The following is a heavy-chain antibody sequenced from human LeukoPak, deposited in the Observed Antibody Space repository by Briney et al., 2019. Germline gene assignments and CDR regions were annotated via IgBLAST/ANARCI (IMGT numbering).Heavy chain of an antibody. CDR1: GGSFSGYY. CDR2: INHSGST. V-gene: IGHV4-34*01. Sequence: PSETLSLTCAVYGGSFSGYYWSWIRQPPGKGLEWIGEINHSGSTNYNPSLKSRVTISVDTSKNQFSLKLSSVTAADTAVYYCARALHLELHSYFDSWGQGTLVTVSS. D-gene: IGHD1-1*01. CDR3: ARALHLELHSYFDS. J-gene: IGHJ4*02.